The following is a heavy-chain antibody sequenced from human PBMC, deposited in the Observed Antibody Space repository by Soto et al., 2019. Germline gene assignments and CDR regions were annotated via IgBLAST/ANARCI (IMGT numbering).Heavy chain of an antibody. J-gene: IGHJ6*02. CDR3: VRGFCSGGTCYYYYYGMDV. D-gene: IGHD2-15*01. CDR2: IKSDGSST. V-gene: IGHV3-74*01. Sequence: EVQLVESGGGLVQPGGSLRLSCEASGFTFRSYWMHWVRQAPGKGLVWVSRIKSDGSSTSYADSVKGRFTISRDNAKNTFYLQMNSLRAEATAVYYCVRGFCSGGTCYYYYYGMDVWGQGTTVTVSS. CDR1: GFTFRSYW.